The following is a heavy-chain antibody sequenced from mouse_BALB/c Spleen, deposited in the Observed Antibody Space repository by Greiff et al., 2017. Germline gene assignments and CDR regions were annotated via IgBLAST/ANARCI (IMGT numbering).Heavy chain of an antibody. CDR1: GFAFSSYD. J-gene: IGHJ3*01. CDR2: ISSGGGST. CDR3: ARHFGAMAWFAY. D-gene: IGHD2-3*01. V-gene: IGHV5-12-1*01. Sequence: EVQGVESGGGLVKPGGSLKLSCAASGFAFSSYDMSWVRQTPEKRLEWVAYISSGGGSTYYPDTVKGRFTISRDNAKNTLYLQMSSLKSEDTAMYYCARHFGAMAWFAYWGQGTLVTVSA.